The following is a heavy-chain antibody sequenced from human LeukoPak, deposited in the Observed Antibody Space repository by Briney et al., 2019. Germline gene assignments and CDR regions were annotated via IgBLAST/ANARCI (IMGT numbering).Heavy chain of an antibody. CDR3: ARGYDRSGYKGVLDY. CDR1: GFTFSIYW. Sequence: GGSLRLSCEASGFTFSIYWMHWVRQTPGKGLVWASRINADGSSTSYADSVKGRFTISRDNAKNTLYLQMNSLRAEYTAVYYCARGYDRSGYKGVLDYWGQGTLVTVSS. V-gene: IGHV3-74*01. J-gene: IGHJ4*02. CDR2: INADGSST. D-gene: IGHD3-22*01.